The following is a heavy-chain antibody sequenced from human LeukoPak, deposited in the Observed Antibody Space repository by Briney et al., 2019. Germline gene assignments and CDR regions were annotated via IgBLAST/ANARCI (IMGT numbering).Heavy chain of an antibody. V-gene: IGHV3-23*01. J-gene: IGHJ4*02. CDR3: ARAEHIAARARVQYDY. D-gene: IGHD6-6*01. CDR1: GFTFSSYA. Sequence: PGGSLRLSCAASGFTFSSYAMSWVRQAPGKGLEWVSAISGSGGSTYYADSVKGRFTVSRDNAKNSLYLQMNSLRAEDTAVYYCARAEHIAARARVQYDYWGQGTLVTVSS. CDR2: ISGSGGST.